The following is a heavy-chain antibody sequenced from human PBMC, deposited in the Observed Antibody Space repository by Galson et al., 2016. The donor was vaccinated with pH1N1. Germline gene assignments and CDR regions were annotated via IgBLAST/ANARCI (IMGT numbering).Heavy chain of an antibody. CDR1: GGTFGSCG. V-gene: IGHV1-69*06. CDR2: IIPILNTA. J-gene: IGHJ2*01. CDR3: AREDYYDTDLSDWYFDL. D-gene: IGHD3-22*01. Sequence: SVKVSCKASGGTFGSCGINWVRQAPGQGLEWMGGIIPILNTAKYAQNFQGRVTITADKSTTTAYMELSSLRSEDTAVYFCAREDYYDTDLSDWYFDLWGRGTLLTVSS.